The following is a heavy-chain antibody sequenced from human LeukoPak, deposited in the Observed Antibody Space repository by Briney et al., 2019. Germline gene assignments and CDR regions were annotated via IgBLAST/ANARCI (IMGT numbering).Heavy chain of an antibody. CDR2: VRNDGGDT. V-gene: IGHV3-33*01. CDR1: GLTFTSHG. Sequence: GTSLRLSCTTSGLTFTSHGFHWLRQVVGKRLEWVAFVRNDGGDTYHANSVKGRFSISRDDSKNTLYLQMNSLRAEDTAIYYCARDRGKDYFDSWGQGTQAIVSS. D-gene: IGHD4-23*01. J-gene: IGHJ4*02. CDR3: ARDRGKDYFDS.